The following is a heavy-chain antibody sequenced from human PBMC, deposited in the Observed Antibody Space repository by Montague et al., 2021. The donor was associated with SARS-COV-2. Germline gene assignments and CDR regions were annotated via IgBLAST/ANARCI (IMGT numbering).Heavy chain of an antibody. Sequence: SETLSLTCAVSGDSINSEHWWSWVRQPPGKGLEWIGEINHSGSTNYNPSLKSRVTISVDTSKNQFSLKLSSVTAADTAVYYCARGRAVTTFYYYYYGMDVWGQGTTVTVSS. D-gene: IGHD4-17*01. V-gene: IGHV4-4*02. CDR3: ARGRAVTTFYYYYYGMDV. J-gene: IGHJ6*02. CDR2: INHSGST. CDR1: GDSINSEHW.